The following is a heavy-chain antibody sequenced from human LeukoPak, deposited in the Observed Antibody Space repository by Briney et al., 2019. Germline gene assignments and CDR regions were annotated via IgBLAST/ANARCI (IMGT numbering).Heavy chain of an antibody. D-gene: IGHD6-25*01. CDR1: GFTFSSYD. CDR2: IRSSGSTI. Sequence: PGGSLRLSCAASGFTFSSYDMNWVRQAPGKGLEWVSFIRSSGSTIYYADSVKGRFTISRDNAKNSLYLQMNNLRAEDTAVYYCARSGGLDYWGQGMLVAVSS. CDR3: ARSGGLDY. V-gene: IGHV3-48*03. J-gene: IGHJ4*02.